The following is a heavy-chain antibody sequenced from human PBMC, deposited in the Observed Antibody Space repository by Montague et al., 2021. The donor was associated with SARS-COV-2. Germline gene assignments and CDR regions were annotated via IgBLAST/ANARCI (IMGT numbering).Heavy chain of an antibody. J-gene: IGHJ4*02. Sequence: SETLSLTCTVSGGSISPYYCSWIRQSPGKGLEWIGYVHYTGSIIXNPSLESRVIISVDRSKNQFSLRLKSMTATDTAVYYCARHESTGWAYYFDYWGQGTLVTVSS. CDR2: VHYTGSI. CDR1: GGSISPYY. D-gene: IGHD2-8*02. CDR3: ARHESTGWAYYFDY. V-gene: IGHV4-59*08.